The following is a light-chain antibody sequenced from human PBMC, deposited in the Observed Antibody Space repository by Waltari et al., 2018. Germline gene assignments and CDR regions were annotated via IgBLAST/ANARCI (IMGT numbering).Light chain of an antibody. CDR3: YSTTDNNLGV. V-gene: IGLV1-44*01. Sequence: QSVLTQPPSASGTPGQRVTISCSGSSSNIGSNTVNWYQQLPGTAPKLLIYSDNQRPSGVPDRFSGSKSGTSASLAISGLQSEDEADYYCYSTTDNNLGVFGPGTRVTVL. CDR1: SSNIGSNT. J-gene: IGLJ1*01. CDR2: SDN.